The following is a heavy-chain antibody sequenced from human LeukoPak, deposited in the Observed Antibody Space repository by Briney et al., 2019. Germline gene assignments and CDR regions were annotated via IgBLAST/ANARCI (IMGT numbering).Heavy chain of an antibody. J-gene: IGHJ4*02. D-gene: IGHD1-26*01. CDR1: GFTFSSYG. Sequence: GGSLRLSCAASGFTFSSYGMHWVRQAPGKGLEWVAVIWYGGSNKYYADSVKGRFTISRDNSKNTLYLQMNSLRAEDTAVYYCAREISIVGATTDYWGQGTLVTVSS. CDR2: IWYGGSNK. CDR3: AREISIVGATTDY. V-gene: IGHV3-33*08.